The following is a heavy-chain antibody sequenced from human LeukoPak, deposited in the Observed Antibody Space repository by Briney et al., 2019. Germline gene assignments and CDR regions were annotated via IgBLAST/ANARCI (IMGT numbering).Heavy chain of an antibody. CDR2: ISVYNGNT. J-gene: IGHJ4*02. CDR1: GYTLRNYD. Sequence: VASVKVSCKASGYTLRNYDISWVRQAPGQGLEWMGWISVYNGNTNYAQKFQGRVTMTTDTSTSTAYMDLRSLRSDDTAVYYCARDPLRFGELLGYFDYWGQGTLVTVSS. D-gene: IGHD3-10*01. V-gene: IGHV1-18*01. CDR3: ARDPLRFGELLGYFDY.